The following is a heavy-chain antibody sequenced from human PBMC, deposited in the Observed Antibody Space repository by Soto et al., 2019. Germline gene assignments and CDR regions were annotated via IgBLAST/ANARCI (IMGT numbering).Heavy chain of an antibody. J-gene: IGHJ4*02. CDR2: IIPIFNTA. CDR3: ARDFLKSGNPVEFGY. V-gene: IGHV1-69*01. CDR1: GCTFSSYA. D-gene: IGHD3-10*01. Sequence: HVELVQSGAEVKKPGSSVKVSCKASGCTFSSYAISWVRQTPGQGLEWMGGIIPIFNTANYAQKFQGRVTITTDESTNEVYMELSSLRSEDTAMYFCARDFLKSGNPVEFGYWGQGTLVTVSS.